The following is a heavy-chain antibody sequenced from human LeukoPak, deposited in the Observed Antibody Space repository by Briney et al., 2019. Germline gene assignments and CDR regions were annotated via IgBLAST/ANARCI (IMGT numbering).Heavy chain of an antibody. Sequence: NPGGSLRLSCAASGFTFSTYSMNWVRQAPGKGLEWVSSIDRSSSYIYHADSVKGRFTISRDNARNSLYLQMNSLRAEDTAVYYCARDLLGETGFWGQGTLVTVSS. CDR3: ARDLLGETGF. CDR2: IDRSSSYI. J-gene: IGHJ4*02. D-gene: IGHD3-10*01. CDR1: GFTFSTYS. V-gene: IGHV3-21*01.